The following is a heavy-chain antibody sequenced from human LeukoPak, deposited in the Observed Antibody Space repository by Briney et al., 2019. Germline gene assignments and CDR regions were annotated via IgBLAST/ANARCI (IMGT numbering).Heavy chain of an antibody. Sequence: SETLSLTCTVSGGSISSSSYYWAWLRQPPGKGLEWIGYIYYIGRTNYNPSLKSRVTISVDTSKNQFSLKLSSVTAADTAVYYCARERGGYAAVAFDIWGQGTMVTVSS. D-gene: IGHD5-12*01. CDR2: IYYIGRT. CDR1: GGSISSSSYY. CDR3: ARERGGYAAVAFDI. V-gene: IGHV4-61*05. J-gene: IGHJ3*02.